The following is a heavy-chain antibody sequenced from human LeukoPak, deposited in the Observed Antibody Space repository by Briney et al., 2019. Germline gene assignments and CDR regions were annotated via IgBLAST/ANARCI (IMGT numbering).Heavy chain of an antibody. J-gene: IGHJ4*02. CDR2: ISAYNGNT. V-gene: IGHV1-18*01. D-gene: IGHD1-26*01. Sequence: ASVKVSRKASGYTFTSYGISWVRQAPGQGLEWMGWISAYNGNTNYAQKLQGRVTMTTDTSTSTAYMELRSLRSDDTAVYYCARGRANPTPSSFDYWGQGTLVTVSS. CDR3: ARGRANPTPSSFDY. CDR1: GYTFTSYG.